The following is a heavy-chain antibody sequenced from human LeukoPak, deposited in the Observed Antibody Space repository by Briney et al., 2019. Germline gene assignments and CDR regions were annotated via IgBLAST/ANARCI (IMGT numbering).Heavy chain of an antibody. CDR1: GFTFDDYG. CDR2: ISGSGGST. Sequence: QAGGSLGLSCAASGFTFDDYGMSWVRQAPGKGLEWVSAISGSGGSTYYADSVKGRFTISRDNSRDTLYLQMNSLRAEDTAVYYCAKGYYDYVWGSYYFDYWGQGTLVTVSS. CDR3: AKGYYDYVWGSYYFDY. J-gene: IGHJ4*02. V-gene: IGHV3-23*01. D-gene: IGHD3-16*01.